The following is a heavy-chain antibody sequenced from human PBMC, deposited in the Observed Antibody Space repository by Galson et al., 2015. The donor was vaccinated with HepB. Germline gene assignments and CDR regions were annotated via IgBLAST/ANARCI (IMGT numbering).Heavy chain of an antibody. CDR1: GFTFSSYN. CDR2: ITTSSSYI. J-gene: IGHJ4*02. CDR3: ARVADSDYGDHAHFDS. Sequence: SLRLSCAASGFTFSSYNMNWVRQAPGKGREWVSSITTSSSYIYYADSMKGRFTISRDNVKNSMYLQMNSLRAEDTAVYYCARVADSDYGDHAHFDSWGLGTLVTVSS. D-gene: IGHD4-17*01. V-gene: IGHV3-21*06.